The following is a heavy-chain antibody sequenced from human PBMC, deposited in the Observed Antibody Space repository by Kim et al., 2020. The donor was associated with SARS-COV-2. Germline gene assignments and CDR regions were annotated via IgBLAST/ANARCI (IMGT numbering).Heavy chain of an antibody. D-gene: IGHD2-21*01. V-gene: IGHV4-30-4*01. CDR3: ARFRPYCGGDCYSGFDY. Sequence: SETLSLTCTVSGGSISSGDYYWSWIRQPPGKGLEWIGYIYYSGSTYYNPSLKSRVTISVDTSKNQFSLKLSSVTAADTAVYYCARFRPYCGGDCYSGFDYWGQGTLVTVSS. J-gene: IGHJ4*02. CDR2: IYYSGST. CDR1: GGSISSGDYY.